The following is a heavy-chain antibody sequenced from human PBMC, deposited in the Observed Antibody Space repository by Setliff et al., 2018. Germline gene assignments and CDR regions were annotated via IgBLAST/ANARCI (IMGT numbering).Heavy chain of an antibody. CDR2: VSYDGRNK. V-gene: IGHV3-30*07. Sequence: GGSLTLSCAASGFTFNSYPLHWVRQGPGKGLEWVAIVSYDGRNKYYADSVKGRFTISRDNAKNTLYLQMNSLGAEDTAVYYCARDSYTSPDYWGQGTLVTVSS. CDR3: ARDSYTSPDY. CDR1: GFTFNSYP. J-gene: IGHJ4*02. D-gene: IGHD6-13*01.